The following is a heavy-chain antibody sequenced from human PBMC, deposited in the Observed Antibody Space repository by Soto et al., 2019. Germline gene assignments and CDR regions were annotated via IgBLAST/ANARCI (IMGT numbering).Heavy chain of an antibody. Sequence: PGGSLRLSCAASGFTFSSYGMHWVRQAPGKGLEWVAVIWYDGSNKYYADSVKGRFTISRDNSKNTLYLQMNSLRAEDTAVYYCARDGPHTAMVTGAFDIWGQGTMVPVSS. CDR3: ARDGPHTAMVTGAFDI. CDR2: IWYDGSNK. D-gene: IGHD5-18*01. CDR1: GFTFSSYG. J-gene: IGHJ3*02. V-gene: IGHV3-33*01.